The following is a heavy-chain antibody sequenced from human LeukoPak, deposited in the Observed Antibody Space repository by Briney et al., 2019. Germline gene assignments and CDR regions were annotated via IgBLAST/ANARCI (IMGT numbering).Heavy chain of an antibody. CDR2: IYTSGST. V-gene: IGHV4-4*07. Sequence: SETLSLTCTVSGGSISSYYWSWIRQPAGKGLEWIGRIYTSGSTNYNPSLKSRVTMSVDTSKNQFSLKLSSVTAADTAVYYCARNKDSGYDKNTRRDWFDPWGQGTLVTVSS. CDR1: GGSISSYY. CDR3: ARNKDSGYDKNTRRDWFDP. D-gene: IGHD5-12*01. J-gene: IGHJ5*02.